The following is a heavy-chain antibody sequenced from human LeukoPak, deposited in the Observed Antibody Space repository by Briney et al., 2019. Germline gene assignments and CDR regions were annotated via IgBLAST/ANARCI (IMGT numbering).Heavy chain of an antibody. Sequence: PGGSLRLSCAASGFTFSSYSMNWVRQAPGKGLEWVSSISSSSSYIYYADSVKGRFTISRDNAKNSLYLQVNSLRAEDTAVYYCARDARNSGYCSSTSCYPNWFDPWGQGTLVTVSS. D-gene: IGHD2-2*01. CDR1: GFTFSSYS. CDR2: ISSSSSYI. CDR3: ARDARNSGYCSSTSCYPNWFDP. V-gene: IGHV3-21*01. J-gene: IGHJ5*02.